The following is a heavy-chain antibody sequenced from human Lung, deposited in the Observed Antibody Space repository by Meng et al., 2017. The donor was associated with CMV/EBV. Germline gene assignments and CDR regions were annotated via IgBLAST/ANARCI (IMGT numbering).Heavy chain of an antibody. J-gene: IGHJ4*02. CDR3: ARVVTALWGYYFDY. Sequence: LQGSGPGSVNPSGTLSLTCAVSGGSISSSNWWSWVRQPPGKGLEWIGEIYHSGSTNYNPSLKSRVTISVDKSKNQFSLKLSSVTAADTAVYYCARVVTALWGYYFDYWGQGTLVTASS. V-gene: IGHV4-4*02. CDR2: IYHSGST. CDR1: GGSISSSNW. D-gene: IGHD2-21*02.